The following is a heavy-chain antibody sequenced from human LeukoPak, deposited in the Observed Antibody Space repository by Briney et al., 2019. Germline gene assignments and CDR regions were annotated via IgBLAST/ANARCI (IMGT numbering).Heavy chain of an antibody. J-gene: IGHJ4*02. CDR2: ISGSGGST. CDR3: ARDSRFEKLWFGEFFDY. Sequence: GGSLRLSCAASGFTFSSYAMSWVRQAPGKGLEWVSAISGSGGSTYYADSVKGRFTISRDNSKNTLYLQMNSLRAEDTAVYYCARDSRFEKLWFGEFFDYWGQGTLVTVSS. V-gene: IGHV3-23*01. CDR1: GFTFSSYA. D-gene: IGHD3-10*01.